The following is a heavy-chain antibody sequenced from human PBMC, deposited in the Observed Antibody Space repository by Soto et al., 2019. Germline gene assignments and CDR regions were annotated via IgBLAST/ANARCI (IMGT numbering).Heavy chain of an antibody. V-gene: IGHV3-7*04. CDR3: ARVAYGNGWIFDY. CDR2: IKQDGSDK. D-gene: IGHD6-19*01. CDR1: GFTFSSYW. J-gene: IGHJ4*01. Sequence: GGSLRLSCAASGFTFSSYWMSWVRQAPGKGQEWVANIKQDGSDKYYVDSVKGRFTLSRDNAKNSLQLQMNSLRAEATATYFCARVAYGNGWIFDYWGRGTLVTVSS.